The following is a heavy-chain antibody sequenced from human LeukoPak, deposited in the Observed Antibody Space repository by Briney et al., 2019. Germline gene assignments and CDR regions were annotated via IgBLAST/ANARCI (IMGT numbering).Heavy chain of an antibody. Sequence: PSQTLSLTCTVSGGSISSGSYYWSWIRQPAGKGLEWIGRIYTSGSTNYNPSLKSRVTISVDTSKNRFSLKLSSVTAADTAVYYCATTAGDGDYVDYWGQGTLVTVSS. CDR2: IYTSGST. CDR1: GGSISSGSYY. J-gene: IGHJ4*02. V-gene: IGHV4-61*02. CDR3: ATTAGDGDYVDY. D-gene: IGHD4-17*01.